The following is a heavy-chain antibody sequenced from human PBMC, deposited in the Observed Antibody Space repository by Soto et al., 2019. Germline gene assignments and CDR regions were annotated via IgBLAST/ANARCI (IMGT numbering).Heavy chain of an antibody. D-gene: IGHD5-12*01. CDR1: GGSISSYY. Sequence: GTLSLTCTVSGGSISSYYWSWIRQPAGKGLEWIGRIYTSGSTNYNPSLKSRVTMSVDTSKNQFSLKLSSVTAADTAVYYCARVCREGLQYPGYYYYGMDVWGQGTTVTVSS. CDR3: ARVCREGLQYPGYYYYGMDV. V-gene: IGHV4-4*07. CDR2: IYTSGST. J-gene: IGHJ6*02.